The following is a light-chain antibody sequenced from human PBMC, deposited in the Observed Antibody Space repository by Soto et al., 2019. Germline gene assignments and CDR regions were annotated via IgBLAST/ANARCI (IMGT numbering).Light chain of an antibody. CDR3: QKYNSALALT. V-gene: IGKV1-27*01. CDR1: QGISNY. J-gene: IGKJ4*01. CDR2: AAS. Sequence: DIQMTQSPCSLSASVGDRVTITCRASQGISNYLAWYQQKPGKVPKLLIYAASTLQSGVPSRFSGSGSGTDFTLTISSLQPEDVATNYCQKYNSALALTFGGGTKVEIK.